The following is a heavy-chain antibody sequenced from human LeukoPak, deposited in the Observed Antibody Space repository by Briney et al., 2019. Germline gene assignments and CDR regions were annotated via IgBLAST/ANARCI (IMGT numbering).Heavy chain of an antibody. J-gene: IGHJ6*02. V-gene: IGHV3-33*01. Sequence: GRSLRLSCAASGFTFSSYAMHWVRQAPGKGLEWVAVIWYDGSDKYYADSVKGRFTISRDNSKNTMYLQMNSLAAEDTAIYYCARGPTMYGLDVWGQGTTVTVSS. CDR3: ARGPTMYGLDV. CDR2: IWYDGSDK. CDR1: GFTFSSYA.